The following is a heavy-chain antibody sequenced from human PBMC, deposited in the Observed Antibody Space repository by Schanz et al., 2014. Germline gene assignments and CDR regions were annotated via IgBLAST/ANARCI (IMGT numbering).Heavy chain of an antibody. CDR2: ISPYNGNT. CDR1: GYTFVSYS. CDR3: ARGGYSSGWYDRDIAHFDY. Sequence: QVQLVQSGAEMKKPGASVKVSCKASGYTFVSYSMHWVRQAPGQGLEWMGWISPYNGNTNYAQKLQGRVTMTADTSTSTAYMELSRLKSDDTAVYYCARGGYSSGWYDRDIAHFDYWGQGTLVTVSS. V-gene: IGHV1-18*04. J-gene: IGHJ4*02. D-gene: IGHD6-19*01.